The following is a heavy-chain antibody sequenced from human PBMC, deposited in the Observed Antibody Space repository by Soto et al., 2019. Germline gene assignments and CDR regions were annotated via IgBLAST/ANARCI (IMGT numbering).Heavy chain of an antibody. J-gene: IGHJ5*02. CDR3: ARDSVQELTIGLNWFDP. Sequence: GASVKVSCKASGYTFTGYGISWVRQAPGQGLEWMGWTSAYNGNTNYAQKLQGRVTMTTDTSTSTAYMELRSLRSDDTAVYYCARDSVQELTIGLNWFDPWGQGTLVTVSS. CDR2: TSAYNGNT. V-gene: IGHV1-18*04. D-gene: IGHD1-7*01. CDR1: GYTFTGYG.